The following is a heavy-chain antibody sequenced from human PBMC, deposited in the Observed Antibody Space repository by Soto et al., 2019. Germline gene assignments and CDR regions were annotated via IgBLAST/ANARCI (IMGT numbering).Heavy chain of an antibody. CDR1: GGSITSRTYY. J-gene: IGHJ5*02. D-gene: IGHD3-10*01. CDR2: IFYTGST. Sequence: TLSLTCTVSGGSITSRTYYWNCMRQLPGKGLECIGYIFYTGSTYYNPSLKSRLTISIDTSKNQFSLKLNSVTAADTAVYYCAREGRHSGGMRDNWFDPWGQGTLVTVSS. CDR3: AREGRHSGGMRDNWFDP. V-gene: IGHV4-31*03.